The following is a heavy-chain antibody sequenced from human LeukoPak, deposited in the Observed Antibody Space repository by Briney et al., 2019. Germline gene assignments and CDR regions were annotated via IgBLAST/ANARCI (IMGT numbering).Heavy chain of an antibody. D-gene: IGHD3-22*01. V-gene: IGHV4-39*01. CDR1: GGSITDDNYY. CDR2: IYYRGTT. J-gene: IGHJ4*02. CDR3: ARHPYYYDKSAFSFDS. Sequence: SETLSLTCSVSGGSITDDNYYWGWIRQPPGKGLEWIGAIYYRGTTSYMPSLKSRVTISVDTSKNQFSLKLDSVTAADTSVYYCARHPYYYDKSAFSFDSWGQGTLVTVSS.